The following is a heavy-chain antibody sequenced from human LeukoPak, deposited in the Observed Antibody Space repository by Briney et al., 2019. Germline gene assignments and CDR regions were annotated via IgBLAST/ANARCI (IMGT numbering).Heavy chain of an antibody. D-gene: IGHD3-22*01. Sequence: TGGSLRLSCAASGFTFSSYWMSWVRQAPGKGLEWVANIKQDGSEKYYVDSVKGRFTISRDNAKNSLYLQMNSPRAEDTAVYYCARETTRLGYDSSGYMYWGQGTLVTVSS. CDR3: ARETTRLGYDSSGYMY. CDR1: GFTFSSYW. V-gene: IGHV3-7*01. J-gene: IGHJ4*02. CDR2: IKQDGSEK.